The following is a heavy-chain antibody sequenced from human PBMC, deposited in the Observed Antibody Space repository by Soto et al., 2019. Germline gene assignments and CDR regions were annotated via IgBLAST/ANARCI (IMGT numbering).Heavy chain of an antibody. D-gene: IGHD3-3*01. CDR1: GYTFTSYD. J-gene: IGHJ6*03. CDR3: ASVIDYDFWSGYRKYYYYMDV. CDR2: MNPNSGNT. Sequence: ASVKVSCKASGYTFTSYDINWVRQATGQGLEWMGWMNPNSGNTGYAQKLQGRVTMTRNTSISTAYMELSSLRSGDTAVYYCASVIDYDFWSGYRKYYYYMDVWGKGTTVTVSS. V-gene: IGHV1-8*01.